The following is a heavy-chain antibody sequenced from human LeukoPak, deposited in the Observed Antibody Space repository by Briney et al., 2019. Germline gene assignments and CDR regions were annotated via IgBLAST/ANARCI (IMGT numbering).Heavy chain of an antibody. CDR1: GGSLSNYY. D-gene: IGHD2-8*01. J-gene: IGHJ4*02. Sequence: PSETLSLTCTVSGGSLSNYYWSWIRQPPGKGLEWIGYIFYSGSTNYNPSLKSRVTISQDTSKNQFSLKLSSVTAADTAVYYCARRLIYSGWCMDDYWGQGTLVTVSS. V-gene: IGHV4-59*01. CDR3: ARRLIYSGWCMDDY. CDR2: IFYSGST.